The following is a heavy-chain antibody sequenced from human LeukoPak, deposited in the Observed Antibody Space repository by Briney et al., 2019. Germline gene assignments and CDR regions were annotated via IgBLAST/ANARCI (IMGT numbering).Heavy chain of an antibody. V-gene: IGHV3-30*04. Sequence: GGSLRLSCAASGFTFSSYAMHWVRQAPGKGLEWVAVISYDGSNKYYADSVKGRFTISRDNSKNTLYLQMNSLRAEDTAVYYCARDLEGTMVRGVISLVYWGQGTLVTVSS. CDR3: ARDLEGTMVRGVISLVY. J-gene: IGHJ4*02. CDR2: ISYDGSNK. CDR1: GFTFSSYA. D-gene: IGHD3-10*01.